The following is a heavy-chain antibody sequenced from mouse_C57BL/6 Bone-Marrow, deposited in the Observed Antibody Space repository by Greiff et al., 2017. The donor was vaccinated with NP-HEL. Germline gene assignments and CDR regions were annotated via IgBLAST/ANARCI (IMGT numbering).Heavy chain of an antibody. D-gene: IGHD2-4*01. CDR1: GYTFTSYW. CDR3: ARAPSMITTGGRYFDV. V-gene: IGHV1-69*01. J-gene: IGHJ1*03. Sequence: QVQLKQPGAELVMPGASVKLSCKASGYTFTSYWMHWVKQRPGQGLEWIGEIDPSDSYTNYNQKFKGKSTLTVDKSSSTAYMQLSSLTSEDSAVYYCARAPSMITTGGRYFDVWGTGTTVTVSS. CDR2: IDPSDSYT.